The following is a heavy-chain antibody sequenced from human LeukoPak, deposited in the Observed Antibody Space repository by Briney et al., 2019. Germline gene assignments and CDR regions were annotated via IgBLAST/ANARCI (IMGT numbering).Heavy chain of an antibody. CDR2: ISGSGGST. V-gene: IGHV3-23*01. CDR3: AKDLPDYYYYYMDV. CDR1: GFTFSSYS. Sequence: GGSLRLPCAASGFTFSSYSMNWVRQAPGKGLEWVSAISGSGGSTYYADSVKGRFTISRDNSKNTLYLQMNSLRAEDTAVYYCAKDLPDYYYYYMDVWGKGTTVTISS. J-gene: IGHJ6*03.